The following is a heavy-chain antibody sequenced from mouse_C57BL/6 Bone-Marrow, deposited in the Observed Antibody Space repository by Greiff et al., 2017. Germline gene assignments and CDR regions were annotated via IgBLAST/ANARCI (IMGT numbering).Heavy chain of an antibody. V-gene: IGHV1-54*01. D-gene: IGHD1-1*02. Sequence: QVQLQQSGAELVRPGTSVKVSCKASGYAFTNYLIEWVKQRPGQGLEWIGVINPGSGGTNYNEKFKGKATLTADKSASTAYMQLSSLTCEDSAVYFCARVYGRYYAMDYWGQGTSVTVSS. CDR1: GYAFTNYL. CDR3: ARVYGRYYAMDY. CDR2: INPGSGGT. J-gene: IGHJ4*01.